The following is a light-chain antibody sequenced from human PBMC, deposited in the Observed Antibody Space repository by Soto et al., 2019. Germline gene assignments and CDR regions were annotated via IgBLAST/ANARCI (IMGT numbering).Light chain of an antibody. Sequence: DIVMTQSPLSLPVTPGEPASISCRSSQSLLHSNGYNYLDWYLQEPGQSPQLLIYLGSNRASGVPDRFSGSGSGTDFTLKISRVEAEDVGVYYCMQALQTPPYTFGLGTKLEIK. V-gene: IGKV2-28*01. CDR2: LGS. CDR1: QSLLHSNGYNY. CDR3: MQALQTPPYT. J-gene: IGKJ2*01.